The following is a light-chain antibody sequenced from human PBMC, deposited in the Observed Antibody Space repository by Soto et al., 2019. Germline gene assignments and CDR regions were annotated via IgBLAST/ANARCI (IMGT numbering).Light chain of an antibody. CDR1: QSLLYTSNNKNY. Sequence: DIVMTQSPDSLAVSLGERATINCKSSQSLLYTSNNKNYLSWYQKKPGQPPKMLIYWASTRESGVPDRFTGSGSGSNFTLTIASLQAEDVAVYYCQQYYTFPRTFGQRTKVDIK. V-gene: IGKV4-1*01. CDR3: QQYYTFPRT. CDR2: WAS. J-gene: IGKJ1*01.